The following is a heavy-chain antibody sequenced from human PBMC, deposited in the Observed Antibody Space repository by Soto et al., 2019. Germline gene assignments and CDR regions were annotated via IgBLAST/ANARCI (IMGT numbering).Heavy chain of an antibody. D-gene: IGHD3-3*01. V-gene: IGHV3-48*01. CDR3: ARTRMEWALYFDN. J-gene: IGHJ4*02. CDR1: GFSFSDSG. CDR2: ISSSSRTI. Sequence: EVQLVESGGGLIQPRGSLRLSCEASGFSFSDSGMNWVRRAPGKGLEWISYISSSSRTIYYAASVEGRFTVSRDNVKSSVHLQMNSLRGEDTGVYYCARTRMEWALYFDNWGRGTLVTVSS.